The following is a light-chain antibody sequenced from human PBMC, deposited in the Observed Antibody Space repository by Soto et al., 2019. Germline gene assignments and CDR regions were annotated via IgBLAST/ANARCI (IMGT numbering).Light chain of an antibody. CDR2: ATS. Sequence: EIVLTQSPGTLSLSPGERATLSCRASQRVSSNSLAWYQQKPGQAPRLVFYATSTRASGFPDRFSASGSGTVFTLTISSLEPEDVAVYYCQVYGNSPWTVGKGNKVEIK. CDR3: QVYGNSPWT. V-gene: IGKV3-20*01. CDR1: QRVSSNS. J-gene: IGKJ1*01.